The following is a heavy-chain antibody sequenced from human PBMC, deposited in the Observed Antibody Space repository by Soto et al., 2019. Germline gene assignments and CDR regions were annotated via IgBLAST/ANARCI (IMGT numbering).Heavy chain of an antibody. CDR2: ISAYNGNT. Sequence: ASVKVSCKASGYTFTIYGGSLVRQAPGQGLEWMGWISAYNGNTNYAQKLQGRVTMTTDTSTSTAYMELRSLRSDDTAVYYCARDRQQLVIYYYYGMDVWGQGTTVTVSS. D-gene: IGHD6-13*01. J-gene: IGHJ6*02. CDR3: ARDRQQLVIYYYYGMDV. CDR1: GYTFTIYG. V-gene: IGHV1-18*01.